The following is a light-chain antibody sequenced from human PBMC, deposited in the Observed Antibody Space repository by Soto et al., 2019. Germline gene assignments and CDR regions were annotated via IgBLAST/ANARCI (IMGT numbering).Light chain of an antibody. CDR2: SVS. CDR1: QDIGNS. V-gene: IGKV1-16*01. CDR3: QQYKTYPLT. Sequence: EIQMAQSPSSLSASVGDTVTLTCRASQDIGNSLAWLQQKPGRAPKSLISSVSSLQSGVPSRFSGSRYGADFTLTISNLQPEDFATYYCQQYKTYPLTFGGGTKVEIK. J-gene: IGKJ4*02.